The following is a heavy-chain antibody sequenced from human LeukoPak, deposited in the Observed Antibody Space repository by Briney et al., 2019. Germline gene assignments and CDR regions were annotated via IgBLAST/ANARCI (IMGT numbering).Heavy chain of an antibody. V-gene: IGHV3-23*01. J-gene: IGHJ4*02. CDR3: ALRGYGD. Sequence: GGSLRLSCAASGFTFDNYRMSWVRQAPGKGLEWVSTVNADGGNTYYADSVKGRFTISRDNSKNTLYLQMNSLRAEDTAVYYCALRGYGDWGQGTLVTVSS. CDR1: GFTFDNYR. CDR2: VNADGGNT. D-gene: IGHD5-18*01.